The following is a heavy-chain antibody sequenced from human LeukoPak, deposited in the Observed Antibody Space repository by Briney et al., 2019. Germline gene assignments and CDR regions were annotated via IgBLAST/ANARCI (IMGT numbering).Heavy chain of an antibody. CDR2: IKDDGSDK. CDR3: ARAAGGTSRDY. D-gene: IGHD1-26*01. J-gene: IGHJ4*02. V-gene: IGHV3-7*01. CDR1: GFTFSAYW. Sequence: GGSLRLSCAASGFTFSAYWMSWVRQAPGKGLEWVANIKDDGSDKYYVDSVKGRFTISRDDAKNSLYLQMNSLRDDDTAVYYCARAAGGTSRDYWGQGTLVTVSS.